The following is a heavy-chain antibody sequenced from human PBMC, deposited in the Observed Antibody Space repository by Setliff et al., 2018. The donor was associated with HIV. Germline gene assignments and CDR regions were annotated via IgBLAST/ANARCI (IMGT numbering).Heavy chain of an antibody. V-gene: IGHV1-8*02. D-gene: IGHD3-10*01. CDR1: GDTFTSYD. CDR3: ARGKGVGGVIITGGLDV. J-gene: IGHJ6*02. CDR2: MTPYSGNT. Sequence: ASVKVSCKTSGDTFTSYDINWVRQAAGHGLEWMGWMTPYSGNTGYAQKFQGRVSMTRNTSISTAYMELSSLRSEDTAVYYCARGKGVGGVIITGGLDVWGQGTTVTVSS.